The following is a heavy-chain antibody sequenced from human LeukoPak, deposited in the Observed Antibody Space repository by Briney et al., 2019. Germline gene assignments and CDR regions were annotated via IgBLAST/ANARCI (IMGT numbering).Heavy chain of an antibody. CDR1: GFTFSSYS. CDR2: ISSSSSYI. D-gene: IGHD3-16*01. Sequence: PGGSLRLSCAASGFTFSSYSMNWVRQAPGKGLEWVSSISSSSSYIYYADSVKGRFTISRDNAKNSLYLQMNSLRAEDTAVYYCARDMGGGFSRRSFDIWGQGTMVTVSS. J-gene: IGHJ3*02. CDR3: ARDMGGGFSRRSFDI. V-gene: IGHV3-21*01.